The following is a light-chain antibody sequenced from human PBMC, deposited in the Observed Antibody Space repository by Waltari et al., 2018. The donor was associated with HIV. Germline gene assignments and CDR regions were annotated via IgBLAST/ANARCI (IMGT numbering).Light chain of an antibody. CDR1: QNIGNN. V-gene: IGKV3-15*01. Sequence: ERVLTQSPVTLFVSPGERATLSCTASQNIGNNLAWYQYKPGQAPRLLLYGASTMATGIPARFSCGGSATEFTLTIDNLQSADSAFYYCQHYNTWPYTFGRGTKLVI. CDR3: QHYNTWPYT. J-gene: IGKJ2*01. CDR2: GAS.